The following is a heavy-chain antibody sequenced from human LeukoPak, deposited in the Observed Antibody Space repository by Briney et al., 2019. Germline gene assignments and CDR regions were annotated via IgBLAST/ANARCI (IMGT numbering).Heavy chain of an antibody. Sequence: SETLSLTCTVSGGSISSYYWSWIRQPPGKGLEWIGYIYYSGSTNYNPSLKSRVTISADTSKNQFSLKLSSVTAADTAVYYCARLYSGYGAYYYYYGMDVWGKGTTVTVSS. J-gene: IGHJ6*04. CDR2: IYYSGST. V-gene: IGHV4-59*01. CDR3: ARLYSGYGAYYYYYGMDV. CDR1: GGSISSYY. D-gene: IGHD5-12*01.